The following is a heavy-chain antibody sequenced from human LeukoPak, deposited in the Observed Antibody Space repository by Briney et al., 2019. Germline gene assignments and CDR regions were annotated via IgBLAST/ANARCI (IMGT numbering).Heavy chain of an antibody. CDR2: ISGSGGST. CDR3: AKASYYYDSSGYYYGWYDY. J-gene: IGHJ4*02. V-gene: IGHV3-23*01. D-gene: IGHD3-22*01. Sequence: GGSLRLSCAASGFTFSSYAMSLVRQAPGKGLEWASAISGSGGSTYYADSVKGRFTISRDNSKNTLYLQMNSLRAEDTAVYYCAKASYYYDSSGYYYGWYDYWGQGTLVTVSS. CDR1: GFTFSSYA.